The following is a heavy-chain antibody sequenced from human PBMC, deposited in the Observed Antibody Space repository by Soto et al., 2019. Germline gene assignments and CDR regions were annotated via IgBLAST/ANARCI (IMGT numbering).Heavy chain of an antibody. V-gene: IGHV3-23*01. D-gene: IGHD1-26*01. J-gene: IGHJ5*02. CDR1: GFSLSSYA. Sequence: GALRLCWADAGFSLSSYAMTWVRQAPGKGLEWVSTFSGTGGYTYYADSVKGRFTISRDDSKNTLFLHMNRLRAADTAVYYCERGQRALITDCPFDPWGQGTLVTVSS. CDR2: FSGTGGYT. CDR3: ERGQRALITDCPFDP.